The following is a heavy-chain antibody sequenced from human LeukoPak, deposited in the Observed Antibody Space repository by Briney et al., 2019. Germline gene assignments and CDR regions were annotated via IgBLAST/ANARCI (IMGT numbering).Heavy chain of an antibody. J-gene: IGHJ4*02. V-gene: IGHV3-7*05. CDR3: ASEYCSSTSCYLLDGNFDY. CDR2: IKQDGSEK. CDR1: GFTFSSYW. Sequence: GGSLRLSCTASGFTFSSYWMSWVRQAPGKGLEWVANIKQDGSEKYYVDSVKGRFTISRDNAKNSLYLQMNSLRAEDTAVYYCASEYCSSTSCYLLDGNFDYWGQGTLVTVSS. D-gene: IGHD2-2*01.